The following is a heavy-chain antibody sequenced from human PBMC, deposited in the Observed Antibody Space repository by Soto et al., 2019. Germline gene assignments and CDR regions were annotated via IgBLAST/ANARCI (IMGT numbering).Heavy chain of an antibody. J-gene: IGHJ4*02. D-gene: IGHD1-1*01. CDR2: ISYDGSNK. Sequence: QVQLVEAGGGGVQPGRSLRLSCAASGFTFSSYGMHWVRQAPGKGLEGVAVISYDGSNKYYADSVKGRFTISRDNSKNTLYLQMNSLRAEDTAVYYCAKSGSTQPGVRGYYFDYWGQGTLVTVSS. CDR3: AKSGSTQPGVRGYYFDY. V-gene: IGHV3-30*18. CDR1: GFTFSSYG.